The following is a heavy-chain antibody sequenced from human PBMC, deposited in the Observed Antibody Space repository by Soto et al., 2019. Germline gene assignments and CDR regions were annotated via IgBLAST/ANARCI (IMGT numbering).Heavy chain of an antibody. J-gene: IGHJ5*02. CDR3: ARGRQRYCSGGSCYSNWFDP. V-gene: IGHV4-34*01. Sequence: LSLTFAVYGGACSYYYWSLIRQPPMKGLEWMGEINHSGSTNYNPSLKRRVTISVDTSKNQFSLKLSSVTAADTAVYYCARGRQRYCSGGSCYSNWFDPWGQGTLVTVSS. D-gene: IGHD2-15*01. CDR1: GGACSYYY. CDR2: INHSGST.